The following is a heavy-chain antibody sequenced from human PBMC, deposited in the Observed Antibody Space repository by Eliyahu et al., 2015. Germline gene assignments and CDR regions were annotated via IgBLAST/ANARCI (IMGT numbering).Heavy chain of an antibody. J-gene: IGHJ5*02. CDR2: ISGSSSTI. CDR3: ARQSSGIYSKNNWVDP. Sequence: EXPVXGLESVSYISGSSSTIYHAESVKGRFTISRDNAKNSLYLQMNSLRDEDTAVYYCARQSSGIYSKNNWVDPWGQGTLVTVSS. V-gene: IGHV3-48*02. D-gene: IGHD3-10*01.